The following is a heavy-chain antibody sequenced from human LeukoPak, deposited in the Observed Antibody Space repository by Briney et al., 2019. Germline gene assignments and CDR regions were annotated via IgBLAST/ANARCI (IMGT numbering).Heavy chain of an antibody. V-gene: IGHV3-74*01. CDR1: GFTFSKYW. Sequence: GGSLRLSCAASGFTFSKYWMLWVRQAPGKGLESVSRINTDGTVTTYADSVKGRSTVARDNADNTMFQQMNSVRDEDTAVYYCATKQWLAPPPDSWGQGTPVTVSS. D-gene: IGHD6-19*01. CDR2: INTDGTVT. CDR3: ATKQWLAPPPDS. J-gene: IGHJ4*02.